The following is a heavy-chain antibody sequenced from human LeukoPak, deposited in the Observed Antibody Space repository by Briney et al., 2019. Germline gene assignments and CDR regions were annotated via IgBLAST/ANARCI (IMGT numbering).Heavy chain of an antibody. Sequence: SEPLSLTCTVSGGSISSYYWSWIRQPAGKGLEWIGRIYTSGSTTYNPSLKSRVTLSVDPSKNQSSLKLSSVTAADTAVYYCARDLVVPAAISYYYYGMDVWGQGTTVTVSS. J-gene: IGHJ6*02. CDR1: GGSISSYY. CDR3: ARDLVVPAAISYYYYGMDV. V-gene: IGHV4-4*07. D-gene: IGHD2-2*01. CDR2: IYTSGST.